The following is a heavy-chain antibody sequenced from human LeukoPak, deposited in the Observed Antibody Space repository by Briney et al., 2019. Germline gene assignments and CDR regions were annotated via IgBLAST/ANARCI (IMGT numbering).Heavy chain of an antibody. Sequence: PGGSLRLSCAASGFTFRNYGIHWVRQAPGKGLEWVAFIWYDGSNKYYADSVKGRFTISRDNSKNMLYLQMNSLRAEDTAVYYCAKDSGGNQFSYYMDVWSKGTTVTVSS. CDR2: IWYDGSNK. V-gene: IGHV3-30*02. CDR3: AKDSGGNQFSYYMDV. J-gene: IGHJ6*03. D-gene: IGHD4-23*01. CDR1: GFTFRNYG.